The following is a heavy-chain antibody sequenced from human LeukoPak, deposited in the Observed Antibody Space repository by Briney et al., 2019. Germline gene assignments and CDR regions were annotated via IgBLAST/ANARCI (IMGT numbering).Heavy chain of an antibody. V-gene: IGHV3-48*03. Sequence: PGGSLRLSCAASGFTFSSYEMNWVRQAPGKGLEWVSYISSSGSTIYYADSVKGRFTISRDNAKNSLYLQMNSLRAEDTAVYYCARDGDWLLYGNDYFDYWGQGTLVTVSS. J-gene: IGHJ4*02. CDR1: GFTFSSYE. D-gene: IGHD3/OR15-3a*01. CDR3: ARDGDWLLYGNDYFDY. CDR2: ISSSGSTI.